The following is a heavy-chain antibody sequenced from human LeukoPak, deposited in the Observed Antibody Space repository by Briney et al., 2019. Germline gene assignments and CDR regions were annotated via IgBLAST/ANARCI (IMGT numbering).Heavy chain of an antibody. Sequence: PSETLSLTCTVSGGSISSSSYYWGWIRQPPGKGLEWIGSIYYSGSTYYNPSLKSRVTISVDTSKNQFSLKLSSVTAADTAVYYCARHSGGLAQEENNWFDPWGQGTLVTVSS. J-gene: IGHJ5*02. V-gene: IGHV4-39*01. CDR1: GGSISSSSYY. CDR2: IYYSGST. D-gene: IGHD1-26*01. CDR3: ARHSGGLAQEENNWFDP.